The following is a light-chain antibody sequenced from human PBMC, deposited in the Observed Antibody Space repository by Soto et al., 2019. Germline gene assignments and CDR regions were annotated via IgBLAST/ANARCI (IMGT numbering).Light chain of an antibody. J-gene: IGKJ1*01. CDR3: QQYNSFSCT. CDR2: KAS. V-gene: IGKV1-5*03. CDR1: QSISSW. Sequence: DIQMTQSRSTLSASVGDRVTITCRASQSISSWLAWYQQKPGKAPKLLIYKASSLESGVPSRFSGSGSGTEFTLTFSSLQPDDFATYYCQQYNSFSCTFGQGTKVEIK.